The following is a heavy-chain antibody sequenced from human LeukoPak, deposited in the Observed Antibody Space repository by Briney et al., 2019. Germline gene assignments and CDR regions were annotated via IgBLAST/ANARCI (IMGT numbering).Heavy chain of an antibody. V-gene: IGHV3-74*01. CDR3: ARDGILGSHDY. J-gene: IGHJ4*02. Sequence: GGSLRLSCGASGFTLSNYWMHWVRHVPGKGLVWVSHITSDGSGTIYADSVKGRFTISRDIPKNTLYLQMNSLRAEDTAVYYCARDGILGSHDYWGQGTLVTVSS. CDR1: GFTLSNYW. CDR2: ITSDGSGT. D-gene: IGHD2-15*01.